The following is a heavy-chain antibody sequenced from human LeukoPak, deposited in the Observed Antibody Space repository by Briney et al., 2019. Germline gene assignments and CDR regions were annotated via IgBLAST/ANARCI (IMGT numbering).Heavy chain of an antibody. V-gene: IGHV3-23*01. Sequence: GGSLRLSCAASAFTFSTFAMSWVRQAPGKGLEWVSTISGNGNSTYYADSVKGRFTIYRDNSKNTLYLQMNSLRADDTAVYYCSNDYDYWGQGTLVTVSS. CDR3: SNDYDY. J-gene: IGHJ4*02. CDR2: ISGNGNST. CDR1: AFTFSTFA.